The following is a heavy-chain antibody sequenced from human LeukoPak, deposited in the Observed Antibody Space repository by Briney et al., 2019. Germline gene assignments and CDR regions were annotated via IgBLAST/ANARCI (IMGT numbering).Heavy chain of an antibody. Sequence: SVKVPCKASGGTFSSYAISWVRQAPGQGLEWMGGIIPIFGTANYAQKFQGRVTITTDESTSTAYMELSSLRSEDTAVYYCARGTIAAARFDPWGQGTLVTVSS. D-gene: IGHD6-13*01. CDR2: IIPIFGTA. CDR1: GGTFSSYA. CDR3: ARGTIAAARFDP. J-gene: IGHJ5*02. V-gene: IGHV1-69*05.